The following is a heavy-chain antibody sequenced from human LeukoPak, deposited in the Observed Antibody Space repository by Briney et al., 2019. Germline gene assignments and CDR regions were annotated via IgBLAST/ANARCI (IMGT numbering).Heavy chain of an antibody. CDR3: ARAPGGTMVLDY. J-gene: IGHJ4*02. V-gene: IGHV3-21*06. CDR1: GFTFSSYI. D-gene: IGHD3-10*01. CDR2: ITSRSSYI. Sequence: GGSLRLSCAASGFTFSSYIMNWVRRAPGKGLEWVSSITSRSSYIYYADSVKGRFTISRDNAKNTLYLQMNSLRAEDTALYYCARAPGGTMVLDYWGQGTLVTVSS.